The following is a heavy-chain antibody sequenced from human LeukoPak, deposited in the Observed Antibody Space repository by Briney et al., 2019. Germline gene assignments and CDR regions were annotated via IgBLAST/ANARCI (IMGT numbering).Heavy chain of an antibody. V-gene: IGHV1-8*01. J-gene: IGHJ6*03. CDR3: AREVGPPGIYYYYYYYMDV. Sequence: GASVKVSCKASGYTFTNYDINWVRQATGQGLEWMGWMNPNSGNTGYAQKFQGRVTMTRDTSISTAYMELSRLRSDDTAVYYCAREVGPPGIYYYYYYYMDVWGKGTTVTVSS. CDR1: GYTFTNYD. CDR2: MNPNSGNT. D-gene: IGHD1-26*01.